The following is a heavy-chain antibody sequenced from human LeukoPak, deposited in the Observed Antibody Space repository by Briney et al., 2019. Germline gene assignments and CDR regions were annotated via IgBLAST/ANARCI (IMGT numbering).Heavy chain of an antibody. CDR2: ISPNSGAT. V-gene: IGHV1-2*02. J-gene: IGHJ4*02. Sequence: ASVKVSCKASGYTFTGYYIHWVRQAPGQGLEWMGRISPNSGATNYAQKFQGRVTMTRDTSFSTAYMELSGLTSDDTAVYYCARGDSYGYRYWGQGTLVTVSS. CDR3: ARGDSYGYRY. D-gene: IGHD5-18*01. CDR1: GYTFTGYY.